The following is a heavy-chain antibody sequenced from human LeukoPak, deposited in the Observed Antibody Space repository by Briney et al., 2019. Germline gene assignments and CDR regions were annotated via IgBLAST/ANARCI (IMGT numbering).Heavy chain of an antibody. Sequence: GGSLRLSCAASGFTFSSYWMNWARQAPGKGLEWVASINHNGNVNYYVDSVKGRFTISRDNAKNSLYLQMSSLRAGDTAVYYCAKDPIFSGSYGVFDYWGLGTLVTVSS. D-gene: IGHD1-26*01. J-gene: IGHJ4*02. CDR3: AKDPIFSGSYGVFDY. CDR2: INHNGNVN. V-gene: IGHV3-7*03. CDR1: GFTFSSYW.